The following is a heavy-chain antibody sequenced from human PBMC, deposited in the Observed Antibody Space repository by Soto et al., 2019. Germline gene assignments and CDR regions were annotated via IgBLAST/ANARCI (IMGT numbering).Heavy chain of an antibody. CDR3: ARHPPYYDFWSGVPATYYFDY. CDR1: GGSVSSGSYY. V-gene: IGHV4-61*01. J-gene: IGHJ4*02. CDR2: IYYSGST. D-gene: IGHD3-3*01. Sequence: SETLSLTCTVSGGSVSSGSYYWSWIRQPPGKGLEWIGYIYYSGSTNYKPSLKSRVTISVDTSKNQFSLMLSSVTAADTAVYYCARHPPYYDFWSGVPATYYFDYWGQGTLVTVSS.